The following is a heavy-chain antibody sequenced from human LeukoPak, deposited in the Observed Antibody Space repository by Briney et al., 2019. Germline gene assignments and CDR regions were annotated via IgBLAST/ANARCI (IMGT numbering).Heavy chain of an antibody. CDR3: AREFGDYYDSSGYYYDAFDI. CDR2: IYYSGST. V-gene: IGHV4-59*01. Sequence: PSETLSLTCTVSGGSISSYYWSWIRQPPGKGLEWIGYIYYSGSTNYNPSLKSRVTISVDTSKNQFSLKLSSVTAADTAVYYCAREFGDYYDSSGYYYDAFDIWGQGTMVTGSS. J-gene: IGHJ3*02. D-gene: IGHD3-22*01. CDR1: GGSISSYY.